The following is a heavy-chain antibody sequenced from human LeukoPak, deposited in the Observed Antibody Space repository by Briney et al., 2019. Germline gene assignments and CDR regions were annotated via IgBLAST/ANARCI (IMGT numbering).Heavy chain of an antibody. V-gene: IGHV4-59*01. J-gene: IGHJ6*03. D-gene: IGHD3-16*01. CDR1: GGSISSYY. CDR3: ARETSQKGAHYMDV. Sequence: SETLSLTCTVSGGSISSYYWSWIRQPPGKGLEWIGYIYYSGSTSYKPSLKSRVTISVDTSKNLFSLKLRSVTAADTAVYYCARETSQKGAHYMDVWGKGTTVTISS. CDR2: IYYSGST.